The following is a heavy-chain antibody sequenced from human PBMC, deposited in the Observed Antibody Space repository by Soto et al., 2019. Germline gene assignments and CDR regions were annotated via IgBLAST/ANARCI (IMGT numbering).Heavy chain of an antibody. D-gene: IGHD5-18*01. CDR2: INHSGST. V-gene: IGHV4-34*01. CDR1: GGSCSGYY. J-gene: IGHJ6*02. CDR3: ARGRRGYSYGPPYYYYYGMDV. Sequence: PSETLSLTCAVYGGSCSGYYWSWIRQPPGKGLEWIGEINHSGSTNYNPSLKSRVTISVDTSKNQFSLKLSSVTAADTAVYYCARGRRGYSYGPPYYYYYGMDVWGQGTTVTVSS.